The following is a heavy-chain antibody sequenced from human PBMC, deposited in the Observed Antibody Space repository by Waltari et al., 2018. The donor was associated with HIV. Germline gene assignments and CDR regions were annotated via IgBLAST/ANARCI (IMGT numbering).Heavy chain of an antibody. CDR3: ARGGFYGSGSKVN. J-gene: IGHJ4*02. V-gene: IGHV3-7*04. CDR2: IKKDGREK. D-gene: IGHD3-10*01. Sequence: EVQLVESGGGLVQPGGSLRLSCAASGFTFSSYWMSWVRQAPGKWLEWVDNIKKDGREKYYVDSVNGRFTISRDNAENSLYLQMNSLRAVDTAVYYCARGGFYGSGSKVNWGQGTLVTVSS. CDR1: GFTFSSYW.